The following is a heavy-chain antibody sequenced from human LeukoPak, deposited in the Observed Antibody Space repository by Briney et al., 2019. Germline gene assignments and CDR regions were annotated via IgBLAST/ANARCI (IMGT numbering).Heavy chain of an antibody. CDR1: GYTFTSYG. CDR3: ARVPDYGDYYSYFDY. D-gene: IGHD4-17*01. J-gene: IGHJ4*02. V-gene: IGHV1-18*01. Sequence: ASVKVSCKASGYTFTSYGISWVRQAPGQGLEWMGWISAYNGNTNYAQKLQGRVTMTTDASTSTAYMELRSLRSDDTAVYYCARVPDYGDYYSYFDYWGQGTLVTASS. CDR2: ISAYNGNT.